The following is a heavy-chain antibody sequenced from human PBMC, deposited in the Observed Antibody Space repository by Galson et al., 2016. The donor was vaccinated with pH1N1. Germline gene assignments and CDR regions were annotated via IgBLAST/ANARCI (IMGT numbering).Heavy chain of an antibody. V-gene: IGHV4-34*01. Sequence: ETLSLTCTVYGGSFSDYYWSWIRQPPGKGLEWIGEVNPSGSTIYNPSLNSRVIISADTSRNQFSLNLTSVTAADTAVYFCARVDFGGNLGDWGQGTQVTVSS. J-gene: IGHJ4*02. CDR2: VNPSGST. D-gene: IGHD4-23*01. CDR1: GGSFSDYY. CDR3: ARVDFGGNLGD.